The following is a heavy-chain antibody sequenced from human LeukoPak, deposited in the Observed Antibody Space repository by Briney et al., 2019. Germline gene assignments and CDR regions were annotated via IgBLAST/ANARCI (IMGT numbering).Heavy chain of an antibody. V-gene: IGHV3-7*01. D-gene: IGHD2-2*01. Sequence: PGGSLRLSCAASGFTFSSYWMSWVRQAPGKGLEWVANIKQDGSEKYYVDSVKGRFTISRDNAKNTLYLQMNSLRAEDTAVYYCARGLYIVVVPAAPEGPFDYWGQGTLVTVSS. CDR2: IKQDGSEK. CDR3: ARGLYIVVVPAAPEGPFDY. CDR1: GFTFSSYW. J-gene: IGHJ4*02.